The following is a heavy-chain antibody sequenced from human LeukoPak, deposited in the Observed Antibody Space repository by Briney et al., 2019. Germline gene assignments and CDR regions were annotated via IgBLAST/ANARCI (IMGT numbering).Heavy chain of an antibody. CDR2: IKQDGSEK. J-gene: IGHJ4*02. CDR3: ARDRGYSYGSIDY. CDR1: GFTFSSYW. Sequence: GESLKISCAASGFTFSSYWMSWVRQAPGKGLEWVANIKQDGSEKYYVDSVKGRFTVSRDNAKNSLYLQMNGLRAEDTAVYYCARDRGYSYGSIDYWGQGTLVTVSS. V-gene: IGHV3-7*01. D-gene: IGHD5-18*01.